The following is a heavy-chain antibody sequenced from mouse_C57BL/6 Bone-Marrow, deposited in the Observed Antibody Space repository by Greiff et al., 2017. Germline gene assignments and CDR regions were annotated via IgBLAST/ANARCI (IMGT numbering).Heavy chain of an antibody. CDR3: IDYDGYYAMDY. CDR1: GFNIKDDY. V-gene: IGHV14-4*01. D-gene: IGHD2-4*01. CDR2: IDPENGDT. Sequence: VQLQQSGAELVRSGASVKLSCTASGFNIKDDYMHWVKQRPEQGLEWIGWIDPENGDTEYASKFQGKATITADTSSNTAYLQLSSLTSEDTAVYYCIDYDGYYAMDYWGQGTSVTVSS. J-gene: IGHJ4*01.